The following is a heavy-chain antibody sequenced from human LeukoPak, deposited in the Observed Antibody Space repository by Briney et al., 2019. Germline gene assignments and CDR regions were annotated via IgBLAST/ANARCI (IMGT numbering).Heavy chain of an antibody. D-gene: IGHD3-10*01. CDR1: GYTFTGYY. CDR2: INPNSGGT. V-gene: IGHV1-2*02. CDR3: ARAYLMVRGSFVY. Sequence: ASVKVSCKASGYTFTGYYMHWVRQAPGQGLEWMGWINPNSGGTNYAQKFQGRVTMTRDTSISTAYMELSRLRSDDTAVYYCARAYLMVRGSFVYWGQGTLVTASS. J-gene: IGHJ4*02.